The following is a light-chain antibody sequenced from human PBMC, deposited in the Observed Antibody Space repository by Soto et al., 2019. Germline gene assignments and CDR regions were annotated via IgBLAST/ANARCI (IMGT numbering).Light chain of an antibody. V-gene: IGKV1-5*03. CDR1: QSFSSW. CDR2: MAS. CDR3: QHYNTYPWT. Sequence: DIQMTQSPSILSASVGDRVTITCRASQSFSSWLAWYQQKPGKAPNLLIHMASHLESGVPSRFSGSGSGTEFTLTISSLQPGDFETYYCQHYNTYPWTFGQGTKVEIK. J-gene: IGKJ1*01.